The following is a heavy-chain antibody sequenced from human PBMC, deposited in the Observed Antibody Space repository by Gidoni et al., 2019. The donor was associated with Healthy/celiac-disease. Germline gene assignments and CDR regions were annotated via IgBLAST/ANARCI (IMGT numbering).Heavy chain of an antibody. CDR2: INWDGGST. CDR3: ARGLGVGATSLGY. Sequence: EVQLVESGGGVVRPGGSLSLSCAPSGFPFDDYGMCWVRQTPGKGLGWGTGINWDGGSTSYADSVKGRFTISRDNAKNSLYLQMNSLRAEDTALYHCARGLGVGATSLGYWGQGTLVTVSS. D-gene: IGHD1-26*01. V-gene: IGHV3-20*01. J-gene: IGHJ4*02. CDR1: GFPFDDYG.